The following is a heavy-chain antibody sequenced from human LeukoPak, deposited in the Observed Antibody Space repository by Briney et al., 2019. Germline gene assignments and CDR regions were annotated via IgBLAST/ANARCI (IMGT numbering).Heavy chain of an antibody. D-gene: IGHD3/OR15-3a*01. CDR2: ISNSDSTI. J-gene: IGHJ3*02. V-gene: IGHV3-48*03. CDR3: AKGGSFWDFSDHDAFDI. CDR1: GFTFSSYE. Sequence: GGSLRLSCAASGFTFSSYEMNWVRQAPRKGLEWVSYISNSDSTIYYADSVKGRFTISRDNSKNTLYLQMNSLRAEDTAVYYCAKGGSFWDFSDHDAFDIWGQGTMVTVSS.